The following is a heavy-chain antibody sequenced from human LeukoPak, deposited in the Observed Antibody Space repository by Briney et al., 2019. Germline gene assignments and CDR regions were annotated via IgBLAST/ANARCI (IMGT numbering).Heavy chain of an antibody. Sequence: ASVKVSCKASGYTFTSYGISWVRQAPGQGLEWMGWISAYNGNTNYVQKLQGRVTMTTDTSTSTAYMELRSLRSDDTAVYYCARAYYYDSSGYYGGDFDYWGQGTLVTVSS. J-gene: IGHJ4*02. CDR1: GYTFTSYG. V-gene: IGHV1-18*01. CDR2: ISAYNGNT. CDR3: ARAYYYDSSGYYGGDFDY. D-gene: IGHD3-22*01.